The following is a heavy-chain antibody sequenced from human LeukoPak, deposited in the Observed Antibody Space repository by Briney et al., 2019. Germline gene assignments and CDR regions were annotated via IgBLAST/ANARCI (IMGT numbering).Heavy chain of an antibody. Sequence: SETLSLTCAVYGGSFSGYYWSWIRQPPGKGLEWIGEINHSGSTNYNPSLKSRVTISVDTSKNQFSLKLSSVTAADTAVYYCARDAPRYSSSWYNAFDIWGQGTMVTVSS. V-gene: IGHV4-34*01. CDR3: ARDAPRYSSSWYNAFDI. J-gene: IGHJ3*02. D-gene: IGHD6-13*01. CDR1: GGSFSGYY. CDR2: INHSGST.